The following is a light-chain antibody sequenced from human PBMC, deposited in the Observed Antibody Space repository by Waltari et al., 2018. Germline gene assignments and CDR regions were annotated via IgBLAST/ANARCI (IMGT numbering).Light chain of an antibody. CDR1: SSDVGGHDY. CDR3: SSYSTSNSLIL. V-gene: IGLV2-14*03. Sequence: QSALSQPASVSGSPGQSITISCTGASSDVGGHDYVSWYQQHPGKAPKLIIRDVNKRRSGVSIRFSGSKSGNTASLSISGLQAEEEADYYSSSYSTSNSLILYGEGTKETVL. CDR2: DVN. J-gene: IGLJ2*01.